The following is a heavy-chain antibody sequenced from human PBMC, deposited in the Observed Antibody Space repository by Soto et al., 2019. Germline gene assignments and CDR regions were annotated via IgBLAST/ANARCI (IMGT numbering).Heavy chain of an antibody. V-gene: IGHV2-5*01. CDR2: IYWNDDK. CDR3: AHTFPPYYDFWSGYSSLDY. Sequence: SGPTLVKPTQTLTLTCTFSGFSLSTSGVGVGWIRQPPGKALEWLALIYWNDDKRYSPSLKSRLTITKDTSKNQVVLTMTNMDPVDTATYYCAHTFPPYYDFWSGYSSLDYWGQGTLVTVSS. J-gene: IGHJ4*02. D-gene: IGHD3-3*01. CDR1: GFSLSTSGVG.